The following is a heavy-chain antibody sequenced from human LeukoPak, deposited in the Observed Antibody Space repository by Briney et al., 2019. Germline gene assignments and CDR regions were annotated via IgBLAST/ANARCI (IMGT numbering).Heavy chain of an antibody. CDR2: ISGNGDYT. CDR3: AKDGLYRSFPGI. CDR1: GFAFSSFA. V-gene: IGHV3-23*01. J-gene: IGHJ1*01. Sequence: GGSLRLSCVASGFAFSSFAMSWFRQAPGKRLEWVSSISGNGDYTYYADSVKGRFTISRDYSKNTLFLQTNSLKAEDTALYYCAKDGLYRSFPGIWGQGTLVIVSS. D-gene: IGHD3-16*01.